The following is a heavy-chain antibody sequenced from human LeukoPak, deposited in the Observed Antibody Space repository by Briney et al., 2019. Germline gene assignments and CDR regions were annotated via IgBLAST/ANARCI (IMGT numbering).Heavy chain of an antibody. J-gene: IGHJ4*02. D-gene: IGHD6-6*01. CDR1: GFSFSEHW. V-gene: IGHV3-74*01. CDR3: ARGPNSNWSGLDF. CDR2: ISPTGSTT. Sequence: PGGSLRLSCTASGFSFSEHWMHWARQLPGKGLVWVSRISPTGSTTSYADSVKGRFTVSRDNAKNTLYLQVNNLRAEDTAVYYCARGPNSNWSGLDFRGQGTLLTVSS.